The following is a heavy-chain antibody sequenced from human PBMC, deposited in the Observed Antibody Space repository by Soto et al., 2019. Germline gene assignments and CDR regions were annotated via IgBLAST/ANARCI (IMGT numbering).Heavy chain of an antibody. D-gene: IGHD3-3*01. V-gene: IGHV4-4*02. CDR2: MHYDGTT. CDR3: ATQTISYCLDI. CDR1: GDSITSRNW. Sequence: QVQLQESGPGLVLPSGTLSLTCGVSGDSITSRNWWAWVRQTPGKGLEWIGEMHYDGTTNYNPSRKSPVITSIDTTRNQFSLRLKSLTAADTALYYCATQTISYCLDIWGQGTMVTVSS. J-gene: IGHJ6*02.